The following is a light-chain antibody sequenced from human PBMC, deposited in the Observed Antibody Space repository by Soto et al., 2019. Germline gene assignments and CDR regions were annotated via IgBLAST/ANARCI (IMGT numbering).Light chain of an antibody. J-gene: IGKJ4*01. CDR2: KAS. CDR1: QSISSW. CDR3: QQRSNWPLT. V-gene: IGKV1-5*03. Sequence: DIQMTKSPSTLSASVGDRVTIICRASQSISSWLAWYQQKGGKAPKLLISKASNLDSGVPSRFSGSGSGTEFTLTISSLQSEDFAVYYCQQRSNWPLTFGGGTKVDIK.